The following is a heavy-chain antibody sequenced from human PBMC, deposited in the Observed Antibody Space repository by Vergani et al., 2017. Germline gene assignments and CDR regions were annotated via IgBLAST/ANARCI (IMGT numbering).Heavy chain of an antibody. J-gene: IGHJ3*02. V-gene: IGHV3-53*01. CDR3: ARGGGSHSGSPLDAFDI. CDR2: IYSGGST. D-gene: IGHD1-26*01. CDR1: GFTVSSNY. Sequence: EVQLLESGGGLVQPGGSLRLSCAASGFTVSSNYMSWVRQAPGKGLEWVSVIYSGGSTYYADSVKGRFTISRDNSKNTLYLQMNSLRAEDTAVYYCARGGGSHSGSPLDAFDIWGQGTMVTVSS.